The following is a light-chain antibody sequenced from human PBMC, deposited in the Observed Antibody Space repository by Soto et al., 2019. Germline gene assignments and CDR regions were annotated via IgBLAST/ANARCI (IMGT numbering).Light chain of an antibody. V-gene: IGKV3-11*01. CDR3: QHRFNWPIT. Sequence: VLTQSPATLSLSPGERATLSCWASQSIGSVLAWYQQKPGQAPRLLIYDASNRATGIPARFSGSGSGTDFTLTISSLEPEDFAVYYCQHRFNWPITFGGGSKVEIK. CDR2: DAS. J-gene: IGKJ4*01. CDR1: QSIGSV.